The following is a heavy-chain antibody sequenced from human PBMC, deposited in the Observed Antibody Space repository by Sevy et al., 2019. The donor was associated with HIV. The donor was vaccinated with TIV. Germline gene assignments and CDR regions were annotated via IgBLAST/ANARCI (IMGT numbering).Heavy chain of an antibody. V-gene: IGHV3-7*01. Sequence: GGSLRLSCAASGFTFSRDWMTWVRQAPGKGLEWVAKMKADGSETYSVDSVKGRFSISRDNAKNALYLQMNSLRAEDTAVYYCARGANNLYNWGQGTLVTVSS. CDR3: ARGANNLYN. CDR1: GFTFSRDW. J-gene: IGHJ4*02. D-gene: IGHD3-10*01. CDR2: MKADGSET.